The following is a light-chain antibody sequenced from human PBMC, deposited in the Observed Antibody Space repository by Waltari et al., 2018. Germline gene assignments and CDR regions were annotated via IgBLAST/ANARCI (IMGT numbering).Light chain of an antibody. CDR1: SSDVGGYNY. CDR2: DVS. Sequence: QSALTQPASVSGSPGQSITISCTGTSSDVGGYNYVSWYQQHPGKPPKLMIYDVSNRPSGVSNRFSGSKSGNTASLTISGLQAEDEADYYCSSFTLSSTWVFGGGTKLTVL. CDR3: SSFTLSSTWV. J-gene: IGLJ3*02. V-gene: IGLV2-14*01.